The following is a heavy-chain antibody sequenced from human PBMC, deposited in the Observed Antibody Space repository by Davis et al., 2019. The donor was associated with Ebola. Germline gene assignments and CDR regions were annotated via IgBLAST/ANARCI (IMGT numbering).Heavy chain of an antibody. V-gene: IGHV3-15*01. CDR3: ARAEGYCTGGVCPSSAEYYFDY. J-gene: IGHJ4*02. Sequence: GESLKISCAASGFIFSNVWMTWVRQAPGKGLEWVGRIKSKIDGGTTDYAAPVKGRFTISRDDSKNTLYLQMNSLKTDDTAVYYCARAEGYCTGGVCPSSAEYYFDYWGQGTLVTVSS. D-gene: IGHD2-8*02. CDR1: GFIFSNVW. CDR2: IKSKIDGGTT.